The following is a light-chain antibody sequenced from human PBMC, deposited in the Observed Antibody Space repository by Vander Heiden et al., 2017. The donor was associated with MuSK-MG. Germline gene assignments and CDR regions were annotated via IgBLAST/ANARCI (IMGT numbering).Light chain of an antibody. CDR1: QSISSN. CDR3: IQNYSTRRT. Sequence: DIQITQSPSSLSASVGYRVTLTCLASQSISSNLNWYQQKPGKAPKLLIYSASSLHNEVPSRVSGSGSGKDFNIKISSLKPEDFAIYYCIQNYSTRRTFGQGTKLEIK. CDR2: SAS. V-gene: IGKV1-39*01. J-gene: IGKJ2*01.